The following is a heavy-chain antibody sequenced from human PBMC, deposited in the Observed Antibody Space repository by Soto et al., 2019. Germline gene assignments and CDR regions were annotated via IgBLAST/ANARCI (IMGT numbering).Heavy chain of an antibody. V-gene: IGHV3-30*18. CDR1: VFAFISYG. CDR3: ANAVGTSNYIDY. D-gene: IGHD6-19*01. Sequence: QVQLVESGGGVVQPGRSLRLSCAASVFAFISYGMHWVRQAPGKGLEWVAHISYDGSGKYYADSVKGRFIISRDNSKNTLYLQMNSLRVEDTAVYYCANAVGTSNYIDYWGQGTLVTVSS. CDR2: ISYDGSGK. J-gene: IGHJ4*02.